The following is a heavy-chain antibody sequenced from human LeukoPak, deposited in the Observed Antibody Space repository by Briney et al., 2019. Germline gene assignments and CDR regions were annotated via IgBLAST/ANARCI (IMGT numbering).Heavy chain of an antibody. Sequence: SETLSLTCAVYGGSFSGYYWSWIRQPPGKGLEWIGEINHSGSTNYNPSLKSRVTISVDTSKNQFSLKLSSVTAADTAVYYCARGPTDYDFWSVDGMDVWGQGTTVTVSS. J-gene: IGHJ6*02. CDR3: ARGPTDYDFWSVDGMDV. D-gene: IGHD3-3*01. CDR2: INHSGST. CDR1: GGSFSGYY. V-gene: IGHV4-34*01.